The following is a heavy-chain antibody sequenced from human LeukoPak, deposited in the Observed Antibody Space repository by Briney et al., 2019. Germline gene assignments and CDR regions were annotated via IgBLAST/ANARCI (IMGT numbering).Heavy chain of an antibody. Sequence: SETLSLTCTVSGGSISNYYWSWIRQPPGKGLEWIGYIYYSGSTNYNPSLKSRVTISVDTSKNQFSLKLSSVTAADTAVYYCARDRSEFDYWGQGTLVTASS. CDR2: IYYSGST. J-gene: IGHJ4*02. CDR3: ARDRSEFDY. CDR1: GGSISNYY. V-gene: IGHV4-59*01.